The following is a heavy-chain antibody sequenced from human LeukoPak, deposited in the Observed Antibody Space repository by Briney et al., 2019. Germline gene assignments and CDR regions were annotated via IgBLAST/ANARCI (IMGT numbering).Heavy chain of an antibody. Sequence: GGSLRLSCAASGFTFSSYAMSWVRQAPGKGLEWVSVIGDSGGSTYYADSVKGWFTISRDNSKNTLYLQMNSLRAEDTAVYYCAKGGIMQSSSPGLQYFDLWGRGTLVSVSS. CDR3: AKGGIMQSSSPGLQYFDL. D-gene: IGHD6-6*01. CDR2: IGDSGGST. J-gene: IGHJ2*01. V-gene: IGHV3-23*01. CDR1: GFTFSSYA.